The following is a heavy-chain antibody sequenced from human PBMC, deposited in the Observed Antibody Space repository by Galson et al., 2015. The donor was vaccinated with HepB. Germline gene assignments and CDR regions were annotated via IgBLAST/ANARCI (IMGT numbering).Heavy chain of an antibody. D-gene: IGHD3-22*01. CDR1: GFIFSNYW. V-gene: IGHV3-74*01. CDR3: ASGRVYYDSTGYKIFDY. CDR2: VKSDGSST. J-gene: IGHJ4*02. Sequence: SLRLSCAASGFIFSNYWMHWVRQAPGKGLMWVSGVKSDGSSTTYADSVKGRFTISRDNAKNTLYLQMNSLRTEDTAVYYCASGRVYYDSTGYKIFDYLGQGSLGTVAS.